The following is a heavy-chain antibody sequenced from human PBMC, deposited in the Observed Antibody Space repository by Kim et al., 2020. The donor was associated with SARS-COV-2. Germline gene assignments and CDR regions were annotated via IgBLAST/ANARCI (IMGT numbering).Heavy chain of an antibody. CDR3: ATAAVMGLWGWFDP. CDR2: FDPEDGET. J-gene: IGHJ5*02. CDR1: GYTLIELS. D-gene: IGHD3-16*01. V-gene: IGHV1-24*01. Sequence: ASVKVSCKVSGYTLIELSMHWVRQAPGKGLEWMGGFDPEDGETIYAQKFQGRVTMTEDTSTDTAYMELSSLRSEDTAVYYCATAAVMGLWGWFDPWGLGTLVSVSS.